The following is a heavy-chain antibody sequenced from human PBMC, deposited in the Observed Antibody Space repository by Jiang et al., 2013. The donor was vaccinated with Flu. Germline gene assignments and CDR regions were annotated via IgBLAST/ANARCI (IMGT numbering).Heavy chain of an antibody. D-gene: IGHD3-16*01. J-gene: IGHJ4*02. CDR2: IYYSGST. CDR1: GGSVSSGSYY. V-gene: IGHV4-61*01. CDR3: ARGPSWGDATYYFEN. Sequence: GSGLVKPSETLSLTCTVSGGSVSSGSYYWSWIRQPPEKGLEWIGYIYYSGSTNYNPSLKSRVTISVDTSKNQFSLNLSSVTAADTAVYYCARGPSWGDATYYFENWAREPWSPSPQ.